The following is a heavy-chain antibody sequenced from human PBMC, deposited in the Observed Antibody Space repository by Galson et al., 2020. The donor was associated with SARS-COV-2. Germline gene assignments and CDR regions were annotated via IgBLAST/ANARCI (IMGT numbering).Heavy chain of an antibody. CDR3: ARASTIFGVVIDVFDI. CDR1: GGSISSGAYY. D-gene: IGHD3-3*01. CDR2: IYHSGRA. V-gene: IGHV4-31*03. J-gene: IGHJ3*02. Sequence: MSLTCTVTGGSISSGAYYWSWIRRHPGRGLEWTGYIYHSGRAYYNPSLKSRVTTSVNTSKNQFFLKLSSVTAADTAVYYCARASTIFGVVIDVFDIWGQGTMVTVSS.